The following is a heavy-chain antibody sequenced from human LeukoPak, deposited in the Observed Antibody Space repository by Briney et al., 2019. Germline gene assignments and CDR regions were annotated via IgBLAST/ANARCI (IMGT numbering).Heavy chain of an antibody. CDR1: GGSISSSDYY. CDR3: ARAVNTYYGSGSYYFDY. CDR2: IYYSGRT. V-gene: IGHV4-31*03. J-gene: IGHJ4*02. D-gene: IGHD3-10*01. Sequence: SETLSLTCTVSGGSISSSDYYWSWIRQRPGKGLEWIGYIYYSGRTYYNPSLRSRVTISVDTSKNQFFLRLSSVTAADTAVYYCARAVNTYYGSGSYYFDYWGQGTLVTISS.